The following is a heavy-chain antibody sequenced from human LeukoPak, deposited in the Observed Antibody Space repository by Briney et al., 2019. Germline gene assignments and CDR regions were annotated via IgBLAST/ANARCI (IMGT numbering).Heavy chain of an antibody. J-gene: IGHJ6*02. CDR3: ARDTADGVLLWFGESTYYYYYGMDV. D-gene: IGHD3-10*01. V-gene: IGHV1-18*01. Sequence: ASVKVSCKASGYTFTSYGISWVRQAPGQGLEWMGWISAYNGNTNYAQKLQGRVTMTTDTSTSTAYMELRSLRSDDTAVYYCARDTADGVLLWFGESTYYYYYGMDVWGQGTTVTVSS. CDR1: GYTFTSYG. CDR2: ISAYNGNT.